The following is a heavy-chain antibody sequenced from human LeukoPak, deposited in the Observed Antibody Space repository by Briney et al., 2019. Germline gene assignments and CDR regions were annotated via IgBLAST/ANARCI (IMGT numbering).Heavy chain of an antibody. D-gene: IGHD6-13*01. J-gene: IGHJ4*02. CDR1: GGSFSSYA. V-gene: IGHV1-69*05. CDR2: IIPIFGTA. CDR3: ARGISSSWYRGRYFDY. Sequence: ASVKVSCKASGGSFSSYAISWVRQAPGQGLEWMGGIIPIFGTANYAQKFQGRVTITTDESTSTAYMELRSLRSEDTAVYYCARGISSSWYRGRYFDYWGQGTLVTVSS.